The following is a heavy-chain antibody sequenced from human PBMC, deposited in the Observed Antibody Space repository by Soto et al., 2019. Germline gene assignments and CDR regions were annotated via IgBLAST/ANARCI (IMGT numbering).Heavy chain of an antibody. V-gene: IGHV3-48*03. CDR2: ISSTGSTT. D-gene: IGHD3-3*01. CDR1: GFAFSTYE. CDR3: AKDRDYDFWIRDFDF. Sequence: GGSLRLSCAASGFAFSTYEMNWVRQAPGQGLEWVSYISSTGSTTYYADSVKGRFTVSRDNAKNFLFLQMNSLRAEDTAVYYCAKDRDYDFWIRDFDFWGQGTLVTVSS. J-gene: IGHJ4*02.